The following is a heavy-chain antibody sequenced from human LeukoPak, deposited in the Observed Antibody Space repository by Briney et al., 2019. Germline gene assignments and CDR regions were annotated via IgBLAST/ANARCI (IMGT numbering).Heavy chain of an antibody. CDR1: GFTFGSYW. CDR3: AGASDVGTIDY. D-gene: IGHD7-27*01. V-gene: IGHV3-7*04. CDR2: INEDGSEK. Sequence: GGSLRLSCAASGFTFGSYWMSWVRQAPGKGLGWVANINEDGSEKYHVDSVKGRFTISRDNAKNSLYLQMDSLTAADTAVYYCAGASDVGTIDYWGQGTLVTVSS. J-gene: IGHJ4*02.